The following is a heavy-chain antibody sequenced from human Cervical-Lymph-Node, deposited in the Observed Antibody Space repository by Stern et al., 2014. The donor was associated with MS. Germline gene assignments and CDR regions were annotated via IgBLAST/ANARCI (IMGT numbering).Heavy chain of an antibody. Sequence: DSVKGRFTISRDNSQNTLYMQMNSLRSEDTAVYFCARDGDGTGWRPPTYYFDSWGQGALVTVSS. CDR3: ARDGDGTGWRPPTYYFDS. V-gene: IGHV3-30*01. D-gene: IGHD6-19*01. J-gene: IGHJ4*02.